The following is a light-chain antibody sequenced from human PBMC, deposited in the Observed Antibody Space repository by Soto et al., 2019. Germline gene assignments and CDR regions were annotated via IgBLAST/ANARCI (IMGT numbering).Light chain of an antibody. J-gene: IGKJ5*01. V-gene: IGKV3-11*01. CDR2: DAS. Sequence: IVLTQSPATLSLSPGERATLSCRASQSVSSYLAWYQQKPGQAPRLLIYDASNRATGIPTRFSGSGSGTDFTLTISSLEPEDVAVYYCQHRSNFGQFTRLENK. CDR1: QSVSSY. CDR3: QHRSN.